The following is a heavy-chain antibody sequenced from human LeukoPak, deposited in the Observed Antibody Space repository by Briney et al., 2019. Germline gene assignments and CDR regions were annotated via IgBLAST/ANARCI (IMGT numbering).Heavy chain of an antibody. CDR2: INPNTGDI. D-gene: IGHD6-13*01. CDR1: GYTFTGYY. J-gene: IGHJ6*02. V-gene: IGHV1-2*02. CDR3: ARDVSSVATAAPGHWGVDV. Sequence: ASVKVSCKTSGYTFTGYYIHWVRQAPGQGLEWLGWINPNTGDINYAQKFQGRVTTTRDTSISTAYMELSSLRSDDTAVYYCARDVSSVATAAPGHWGVDVWGQGTMVTVSS.